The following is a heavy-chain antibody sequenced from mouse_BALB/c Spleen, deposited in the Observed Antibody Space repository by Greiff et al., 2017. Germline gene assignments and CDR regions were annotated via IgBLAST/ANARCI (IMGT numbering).Heavy chain of an antibody. J-gene: IGHJ3*01. CDR3: NAYGYDGGFAY. D-gene: IGHD2-2*01. Sequence: DVQLQQSGAELVRSGASVKLSCTASGFNIKDYYMHWVKQRPEQGLEWIGWIDPENGDTEYAPKFQGKATMTADTSSNTAYLQLSSLTSEDTAVYYCNAYGYDGGFAYWGQGNLVTVSA. CDR1: GFNIKDYY. CDR2: IDPENGDT. V-gene: IGHV14-4*02.